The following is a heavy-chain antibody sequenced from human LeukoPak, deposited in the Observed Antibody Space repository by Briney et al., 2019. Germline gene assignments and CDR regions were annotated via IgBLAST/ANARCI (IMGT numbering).Heavy chain of an antibody. CDR3: ARSIAAPFGAFDI. CDR2: ISSSSSYI. CDR1: GFTFSSYS. V-gene: IGHV3-21*01. Sequence: GGSLRLSCAASGFTFSSYSMNWVRQAPGKGLEWVSSISSSSSYIYYADSVKGRFTISRDNAKNSLYLQMNSLRAEDTAVYYCARSIAAPFGAFDIWGQGTMVTVSS. D-gene: IGHD6-6*01. J-gene: IGHJ3*02.